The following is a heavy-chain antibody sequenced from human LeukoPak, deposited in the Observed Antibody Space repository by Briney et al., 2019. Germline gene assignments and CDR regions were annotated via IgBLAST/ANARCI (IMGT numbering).Heavy chain of an antibody. V-gene: IGHV4-38-2*02. Sequence: PSETLSLTCAVYGGSFSGYYWGWIRQPPGKGLEWIGSIYHSGSTYYNPSLKSRVTISVDTSKNQFSLKLSSVTAADTAVYYCARDQSIAAAGLNWFDPWGQGTLVTVSS. J-gene: IGHJ5*02. CDR2: IYHSGST. CDR1: GGSFSGYY. D-gene: IGHD6-13*01. CDR3: ARDQSIAAAGLNWFDP.